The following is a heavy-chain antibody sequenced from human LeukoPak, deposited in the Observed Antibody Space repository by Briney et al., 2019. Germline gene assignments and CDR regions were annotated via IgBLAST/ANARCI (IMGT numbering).Heavy chain of an antibody. D-gene: IGHD2-21*01. CDR3: AKKGIAFAN. CDR1: GGSMRGSY. V-gene: IGHV4-59*01. Sequence: SETLSLTCAVSGGSMRGSYWSWIRQTPGKGLEWIGDIYYSGSTKYNPSLKSRVTISVDTSKNRFSLRLNSVTAADTAVYYCAKKGIAFANGGQGTLITVSS. CDR2: IYYSGST. J-gene: IGHJ4*02.